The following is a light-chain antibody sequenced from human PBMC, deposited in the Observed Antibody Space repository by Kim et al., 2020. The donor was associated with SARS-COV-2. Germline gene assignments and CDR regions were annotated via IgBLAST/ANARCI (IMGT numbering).Light chain of an antibody. CDR2: YDS. CDR1: NIGSKR. V-gene: IGLV3-21*04. J-gene: IGLJ1*01. Sequence: KTARMTCGGNNIGSKRVHWYQRKPGQAPVLVIYYDSDRPSGIAERFSGSNSGNTATLTISRVEAGDEADYYCQVWDSSSDPSYVFGTGTQLTVL. CDR3: QVWDSSSDPSYV.